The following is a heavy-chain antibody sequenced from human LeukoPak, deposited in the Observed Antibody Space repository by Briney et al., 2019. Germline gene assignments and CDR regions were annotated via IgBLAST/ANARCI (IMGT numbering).Heavy chain of an antibody. V-gene: IGHV3-23*01. CDR3: AKAPMLRDYYDSSGYYYPHWFDP. J-gene: IGHJ5*02. CDR2: ISGSGGST. D-gene: IGHD3-22*01. CDR1: GFTFSSYA. Sequence: GGSLRLSCAAPGFTFSSYAMSWVRQAPGKGLEWVSAISGSGGSTYYADSVKGRFTISRDNSKNTLYLQMNSLRAEDTAVYYCAKAPMLRDYYDSSGYYYPHWFDPWGQGTLVTVSS.